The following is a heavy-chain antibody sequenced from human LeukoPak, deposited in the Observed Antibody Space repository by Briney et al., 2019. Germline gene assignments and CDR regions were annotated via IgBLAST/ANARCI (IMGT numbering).Heavy chain of an antibody. CDR3: AIGNWFDP. J-gene: IGHJ5*02. CDR1: GYTLTELS. V-gene: IGHV1-24*01. CDR2: FDPEDGET. Sequence: GASVKVSCKVSGYTLTELSMHWVRQAPGKGLEWMGGFDPEDGETIYAQKFQGRVTVTEDTSTDTAYMELSSLRSEDTAVYYCAIGNWFDPWGQGTLVTVSS.